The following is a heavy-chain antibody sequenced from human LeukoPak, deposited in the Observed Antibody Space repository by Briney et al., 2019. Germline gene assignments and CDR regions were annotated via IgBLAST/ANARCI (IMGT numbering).Heavy chain of an antibody. CDR2: INGDGTST. CDR3: ARDYCSSISCQDY. Sequence: PGGSLRLSCTVSGFTFSRTWMRWVRQAPGKGLVWVSHINGDGTSTNYADSVKGRFTISRDNAKNTLFLQMNSLRAEDTAVYYCARDYCSSISCQDYWGQGTLVTVSS. V-gene: IGHV3-74*01. CDR1: GFTFSRTW. J-gene: IGHJ4*02. D-gene: IGHD2-2*01.